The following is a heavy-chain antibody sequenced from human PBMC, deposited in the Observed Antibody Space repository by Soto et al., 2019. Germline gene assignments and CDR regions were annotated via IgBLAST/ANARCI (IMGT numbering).Heavy chain of an antibody. V-gene: IGHV4-34*01. CDR1: GQSFSGHS. D-gene: IGHD1-1*01. Sequence: QVQPQQWGAGLVKPSETLSLSCAVYGQSFSGHSWAWIRQPPGKGLEWIGEINESGSTYYNPTLKSRVTISTDTPKNQFSLKLTSVRAADPAAYFCARGTGIVALPGELEHLNYAYWGQGTLVNVSS. CDR2: INESGST. J-gene: IGHJ4*02. CDR3: ARGTGIVALPGELEHLNYAY.